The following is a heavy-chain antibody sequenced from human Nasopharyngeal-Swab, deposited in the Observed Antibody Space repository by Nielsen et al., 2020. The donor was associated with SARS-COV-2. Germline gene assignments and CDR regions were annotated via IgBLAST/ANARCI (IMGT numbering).Heavy chain of an antibody. J-gene: IGHJ4*02. V-gene: IGHV3-21*01. D-gene: IGHD1-1*01. CDR2: ISSSSSYI. Sequence: WIRQPPGKGLEWVSSISSSSSYIHYADSVKGRFTISRDNAKNSLYLQMNSLRAEDTAVYYCARAGTTSPETPFDYWGQGTLVTVSS. CDR3: ARAGTTSPETPFDY.